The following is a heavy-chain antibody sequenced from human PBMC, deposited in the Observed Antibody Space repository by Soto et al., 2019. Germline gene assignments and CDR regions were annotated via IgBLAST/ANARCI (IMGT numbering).Heavy chain of an antibody. Sequence: PGESLKISCKVSGYSFTSYWISGVRQMPGKGLEWMGRIDPSDSYTNYSPSFQGHVTISADKSISTAYLQWSSLKASDTAMYYCARHPYYYDSSGYYYNWFDPWGQGTLVTVSS. CDR1: GYSFTSYW. CDR3: ARHPYYYDSSGYYYNWFDP. D-gene: IGHD3-22*01. J-gene: IGHJ5*02. CDR2: IDPSDSYT. V-gene: IGHV5-10-1*01.